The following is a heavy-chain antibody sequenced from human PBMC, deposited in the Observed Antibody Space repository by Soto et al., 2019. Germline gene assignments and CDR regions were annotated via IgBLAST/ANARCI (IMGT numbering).Heavy chain of an antibody. CDR3: ARDTRITMVRGVIIRSFDY. J-gene: IGHJ4*02. CDR2: IYYSGST. Sequence: PSETLSLTCPGSGGSINSYNWNWTLQPPGEGLEWIGYIYYSGSTNYNPSLKSRFTISVDTSKNQFSLKLSSVTAADTAVYYCARDTRITMVRGVIIRSFDYWGQGTLVTVSS. CDR1: GGSINSYN. V-gene: IGHV4-59*01. D-gene: IGHD3-10*01.